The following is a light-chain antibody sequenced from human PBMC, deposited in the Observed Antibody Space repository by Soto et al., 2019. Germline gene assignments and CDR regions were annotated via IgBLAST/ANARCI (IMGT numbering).Light chain of an antibody. CDR2: AAS. CDR3: LHHKSFPYT. J-gene: IGKJ2*01. V-gene: IGKV1-17*01. CDR1: QSISSY. Sequence: DLQMTQSPSSLSASVGDRVTITCRASQSISSYLNWYQQKPGKAPKLLIYAASSLQSGVPSRFSGSGSGTEFTLTISSLQPEDFATYYCLHHKSFPYTFGQGTKLEIK.